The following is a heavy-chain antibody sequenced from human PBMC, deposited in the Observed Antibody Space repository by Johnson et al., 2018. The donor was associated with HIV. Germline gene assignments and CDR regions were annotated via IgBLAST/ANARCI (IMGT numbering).Heavy chain of an antibody. V-gene: IGHV3-15*01. J-gene: IGHJ3*02. CDR2: IKSKTDGGTT. CDR1: GFTFSSYE. CDR3: TTPFHRHDAFDI. Sequence: VQLVESGGGLVQPGGSLRLSCAASGFTFSSYEMNWVRQAPGKGLEWVGRIKSKTDGGTTDYAAPVKGRFTISRDDSKNTLYLQMNSLKTEDTAVYYCTTPFHRHDAFDIWGQGTMVTVSS.